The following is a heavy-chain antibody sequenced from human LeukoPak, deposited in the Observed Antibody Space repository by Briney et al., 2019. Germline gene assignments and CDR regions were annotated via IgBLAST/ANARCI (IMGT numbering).Heavy chain of an antibody. CDR2: INPNSGGT. CDR1: GYTFTGYY. Sequence: ASVKVSCKASGYTFTGYYMHWVRQAPGQGLEWMGWINPNSGGTNYAQKFQGRVTMTRDTSISTAYMELSRLRSDDTAVYYCARGYCSSTSCFQFDPWGRGTLVTVSS. V-gene: IGHV1-2*02. D-gene: IGHD2-2*01. J-gene: IGHJ5*02. CDR3: ARGYCSSTSCFQFDP.